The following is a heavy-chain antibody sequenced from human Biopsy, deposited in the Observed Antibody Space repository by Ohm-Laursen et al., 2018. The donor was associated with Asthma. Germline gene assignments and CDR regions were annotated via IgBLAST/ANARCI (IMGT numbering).Heavy chain of an antibody. Sequence: SVKVSCKASGDSFSSYAISWVRQAPGQGLEWMGIINPSGGSTSYPQKFQGRVTMTRDTSTSTVYMELSSLSSEDTAVYYCARAFVESAAFDYWGQGTLVTVSS. CDR1: GDSFSSYA. CDR2: INPSGGST. V-gene: IGHV1-46*01. D-gene: IGHD2/OR15-2a*01. J-gene: IGHJ4*02. CDR3: ARAFVESAAFDY.